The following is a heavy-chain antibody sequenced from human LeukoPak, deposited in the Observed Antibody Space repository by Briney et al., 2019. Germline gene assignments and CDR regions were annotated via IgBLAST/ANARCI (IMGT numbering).Heavy chain of an antibody. D-gene: IGHD7-27*01. CDR3: AREGETWGPFDY. CDR2: IYNSGTT. Sequence: PSQTLSLTCAVSGGSISSGGYSWSWIRQPPGKGLEWIAYIYNSGTTNYNPSLRSRVTTSVDTSKNQFSLKLSSVTAADTAVYYCAREGETWGPFDYWGQGILVTVSS. J-gene: IGHJ4*02. CDR1: GGSISSGGYS. V-gene: IGHV4-61*08.